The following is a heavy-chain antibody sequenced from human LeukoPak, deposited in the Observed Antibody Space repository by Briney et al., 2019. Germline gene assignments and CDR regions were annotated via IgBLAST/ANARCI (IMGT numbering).Heavy chain of an antibody. Sequence: GGSLRLSCAASGFTFSSYSMSWVRQAPGKGLEWVSGISGSGGSTVYADSVKGRFTISRDNSKNTLYLQMNSLRVEDTAVYYCAKDPGYQVVYCFDYWGQGTLVTVSS. CDR3: AKDPGYQVVYCFDY. D-gene: IGHD2-2*01. V-gene: IGHV3-23*01. CDR1: GFTFSSYS. CDR2: ISGSGGST. J-gene: IGHJ4*02.